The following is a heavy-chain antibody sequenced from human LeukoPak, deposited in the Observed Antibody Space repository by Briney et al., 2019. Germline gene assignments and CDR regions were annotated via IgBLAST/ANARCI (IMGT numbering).Heavy chain of an antibody. Sequence: SETLSLTCTVSGDSISRSTYYWGWIRQPPGKGLEWIGSIYYSGSTNYNPSLKSRVTMSVDTSKNQFSLKLSSVTAADTAVYYCARDLADGYDFYSDAFDIWGQGTMVTVSS. CDR2: IYYSGST. CDR3: ARDLADGYDFYSDAFDI. J-gene: IGHJ3*02. CDR1: GDSISRSTYY. V-gene: IGHV4-39*07. D-gene: IGHD3-3*01.